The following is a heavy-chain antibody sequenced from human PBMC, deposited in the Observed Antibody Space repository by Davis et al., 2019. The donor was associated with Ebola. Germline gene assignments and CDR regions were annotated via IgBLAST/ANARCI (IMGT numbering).Heavy chain of an antibody. CDR3: ARDQGGYSYGYKGYFDL. J-gene: IGHJ2*01. CDR1: GFTFSSYA. Sequence: GESLKISCAASGFTFSSYAMHWVRQAPGKGLEWVAVISYDGSNKYYADSVKGRFTISRDNSKNTLYLQMNSLRAEDTAVYYCARDQGGYSYGYKGYFDLWGRGTLVTVSS. V-gene: IGHV3-30-3*01. D-gene: IGHD5-18*01. CDR2: ISYDGSNK.